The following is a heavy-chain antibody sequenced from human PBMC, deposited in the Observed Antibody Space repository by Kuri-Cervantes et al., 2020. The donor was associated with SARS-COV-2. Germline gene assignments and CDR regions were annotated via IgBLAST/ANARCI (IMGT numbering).Heavy chain of an antibody. Sequence: LSLTCAASGFTFSSYEMHWVRQAPGKGLEWVSYISSSGSAIYCADSVKGRFTISRDNAKNSLYLQMNSLRDEDTAVYYCARESRDAYNLGSFDLWGRGTLVTVSS. V-gene: IGHV3-48*03. CDR3: ARESRDAYNLGSFDL. CDR1: GFTFSSYE. D-gene: IGHD5-24*01. J-gene: IGHJ2*01. CDR2: ISSSGSAI.